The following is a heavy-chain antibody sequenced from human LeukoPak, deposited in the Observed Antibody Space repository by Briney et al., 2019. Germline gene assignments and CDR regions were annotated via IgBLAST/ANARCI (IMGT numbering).Heavy chain of an antibody. Sequence: SETLSLTCAVSGGSISSSSYYWGWIRQPPGKGLEWIGRVSHTGSTDYNPSLRSRVIVSVDTSKDQFSLKLSSVTAADTAVYYCASGQRWLQWWGQGTLVTVSS. D-gene: IGHD5-24*01. CDR3: ASGQRWLQW. V-gene: IGHV4-39*07. J-gene: IGHJ4*02. CDR2: VSHTGST. CDR1: GGSISSSSYY.